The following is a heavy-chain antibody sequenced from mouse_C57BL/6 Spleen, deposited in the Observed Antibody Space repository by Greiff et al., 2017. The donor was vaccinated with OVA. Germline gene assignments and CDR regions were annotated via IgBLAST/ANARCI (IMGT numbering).Heavy chain of an antibody. CDR3: ARPYFYYGSRDWYFDV. Sequence: VRLQQPGAELVKPGASVKLSCKASGYTFTSYWMHWVKQRPGRGLEWIGRIDPNSGGTKYNEKFKSKATLTVDKPSSTAYMQLSSLTSEDSAVYYCARPYFYYGSRDWYFDVWGTGTTVTVSS. J-gene: IGHJ1*03. V-gene: IGHV1-72*01. D-gene: IGHD1-1*01. CDR1: GYTFTSYW. CDR2: IDPNSGGT.